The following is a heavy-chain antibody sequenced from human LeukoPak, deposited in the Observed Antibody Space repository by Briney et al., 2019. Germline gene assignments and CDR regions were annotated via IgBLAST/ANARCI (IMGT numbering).Heavy chain of an antibody. V-gene: IGHV3-23*01. CDR3: AKDKEWELLSDWFDP. D-gene: IGHD1-26*01. CDR1: GFTSSSYG. CDR2: ISGSGGST. Sequence: GGSLRLSCAASGFTSSSYGMSWVRQAPGKGLEWVSAISGSGGSTYYADSVKGRFTISRDNSKNTLYLQMNSLRAEDTAVYYCAKDKEWELLSDWFDPWGQGTLVTVSS. J-gene: IGHJ5*02.